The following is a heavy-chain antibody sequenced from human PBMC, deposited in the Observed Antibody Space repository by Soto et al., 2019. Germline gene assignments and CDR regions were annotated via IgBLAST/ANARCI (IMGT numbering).Heavy chain of an antibody. D-gene: IGHD1-26*01. CDR1: GGTFSSYS. Sequence: QVQLVQSGAEVKKPGSSVKVSCKASGGTFSSYSINWVRQAPGQGLEWMGEIIPIFGTANYAQKVQGRVTVSADESQSTASQEPRHLRSEDAAVYYCAGGGGRQSEGIDYWGQGTLVTVSS. V-gene: IGHV1-69*01. J-gene: IGHJ4*02. CDR3: AGGGGRQSEGIDY. CDR2: IIPIFGTA.